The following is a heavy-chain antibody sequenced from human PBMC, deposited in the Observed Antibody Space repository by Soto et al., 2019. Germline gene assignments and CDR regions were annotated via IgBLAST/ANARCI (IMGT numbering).Heavy chain of an antibody. D-gene: IGHD4-17*01. Sequence: EVQLLESGGGLVQPGGSLRLSCAASGFTFSSYAMSWVLQAPGKGLEWVSAISGSGGSTYYADSVKGRFTISRDNSKNPLYLQMKSLRAEDTATYYCAKTVPTVKYYFDYWGQGTLATVSS. CDR1: GFTFSSYA. V-gene: IGHV3-23*01. J-gene: IGHJ4*02. CDR3: AKTVPTVKYYFDY. CDR2: ISGSGGST.